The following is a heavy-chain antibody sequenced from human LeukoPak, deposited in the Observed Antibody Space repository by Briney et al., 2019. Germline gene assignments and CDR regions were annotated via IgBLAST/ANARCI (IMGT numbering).Heavy chain of an antibody. Sequence: ASVKASCKASGYTFTSYGISWVRQAPGQGLEWMGWISAHNGNTNYAQKLQGRVTMTTDTSTSTAYMELRSLRSDDTAVYYCARTSHCSSTSCYSSWFDPWGQGTLVTVSS. V-gene: IGHV1-18*01. CDR2: ISAHNGNT. CDR1: GYTFTSYG. CDR3: ARTSHCSSTSCYSSWFDP. J-gene: IGHJ5*02. D-gene: IGHD2-2*01.